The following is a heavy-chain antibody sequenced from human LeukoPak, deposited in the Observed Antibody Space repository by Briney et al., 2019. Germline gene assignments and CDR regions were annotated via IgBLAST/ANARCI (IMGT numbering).Heavy chain of an antibody. D-gene: IGHD3-9*01. CDR2: IYHSGST. Sequence: SETLSLTCTVSGGSVSSGGYYWSWIRQPPGKGLEWIGYIYHSGSTYYNPSLKSRVTISVDRSKNQFSLKLSSVTAADTAVYYCAREGDVLRYFDPWGQGTLVTVSS. J-gene: IGHJ5*02. V-gene: IGHV4-30-2*01. CDR1: GGSVSSGGYY. CDR3: AREGDVLRYFDP.